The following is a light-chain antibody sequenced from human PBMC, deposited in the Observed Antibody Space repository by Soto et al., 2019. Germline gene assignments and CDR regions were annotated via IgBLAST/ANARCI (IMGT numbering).Light chain of an antibody. V-gene: IGKV1-27*01. J-gene: IGKJ3*01. Sequence: DIQMHQSPSSLSASVGDRVTITCRASQGISNYLAWYQQKPVKVPKLLIYAASTLQSGVPSRFSGSGSGTDFTLTISRLQPEEVATYYCQKYNSSPFAYGPGTKVDI. CDR2: AAS. CDR1: QGISNY. CDR3: QKYNSSPFA.